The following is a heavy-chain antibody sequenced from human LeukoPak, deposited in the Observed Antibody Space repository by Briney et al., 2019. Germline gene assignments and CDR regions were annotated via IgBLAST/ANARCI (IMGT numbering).Heavy chain of an antibody. CDR3: ARVGYSYGDDY. CDR2: ISSNGGST. D-gene: IGHD5-18*01. CDR1: GFTFSSYA. J-gene: IGHJ4*02. V-gene: IGHV3-64*01. Sequence: GGSLRLSCAASGFTFSSYAMSWVRQAPGKGLEYVSAISSNGGSTYYANSVKGRFTISRDNSKNTLYLQMGSLRAEDMAVYYCARVGYSYGDDYWGQGTLVTVSS.